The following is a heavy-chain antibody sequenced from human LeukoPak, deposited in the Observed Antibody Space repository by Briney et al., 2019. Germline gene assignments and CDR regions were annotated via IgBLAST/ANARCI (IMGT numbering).Heavy chain of an antibody. V-gene: IGHV1-2*02. Sequence: ASVKVSCKASGGTFSSYAISWVRQAPGQGLEWMGGINPNSGGTNYAQKFQGRVTMTRDTSISTAYMELSRLRSDDTAVYYCARGPDCSSTSCYYYYMDVWGKGTTVTVSS. J-gene: IGHJ6*03. CDR2: INPNSGGT. D-gene: IGHD2-2*01. CDR3: ARGPDCSSTSCYYYYMDV. CDR1: GGTFSSYA.